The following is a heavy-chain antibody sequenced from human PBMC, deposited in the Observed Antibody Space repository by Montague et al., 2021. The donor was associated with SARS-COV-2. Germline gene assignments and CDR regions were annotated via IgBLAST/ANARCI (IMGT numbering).Heavy chain of an antibody. D-gene: IGHD3/OR15-3a*01. CDR1: GGSFTTYY. Sequence: SETLSLTRAVYGGSFTTYYWSWIRQPPGKGLEWIGEINHGGTTNFNPALKSRVTMSVDTSKNQFSLNLTSVTAADTAIYYCARNSFRARFLDWSFYFTFWGQGTLVTVSS. J-gene: IGHJ4*02. CDR2: INHGGTT. CDR3: ARNSFRARFLDWSFYFTF. V-gene: IGHV4-34*01.